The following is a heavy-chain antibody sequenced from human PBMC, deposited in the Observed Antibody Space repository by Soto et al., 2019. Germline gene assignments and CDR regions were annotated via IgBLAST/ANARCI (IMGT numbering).Heavy chain of an antibody. V-gene: IGHV4-39*01. CDR2: IYYSGST. CDR3: ALSGDYPYWYFDL. Sequence: SETLSLTCTVSGGSISSSSYYWGWIRQPPGKGLEWIGSIYYSGSTYYNPSLKSRVTISVDTSKNQFSLKLSSVTAADTAAYYCALSGDYPYWYFDLWGRGTLVTVSS. CDR1: GGSISSSSYY. J-gene: IGHJ2*01. D-gene: IGHD4-17*01.